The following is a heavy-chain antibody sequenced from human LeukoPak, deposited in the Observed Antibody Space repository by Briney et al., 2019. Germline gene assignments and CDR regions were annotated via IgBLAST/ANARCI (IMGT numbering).Heavy chain of an antibody. J-gene: IGHJ4*02. V-gene: IGHV3-48*03. Sequence: PGGSLRLSCAASGFTFSSYEMNWVRQAPGKGLEWASYISSSGSITYYADSVKGRFTISRDNAKNSLYLQMNSLRAEDTAAYYCARGISPLDYWGQGTLVTVSS. CDR2: ISSSGSIT. CDR1: GFTFSSYE. CDR3: ARGISPLDY.